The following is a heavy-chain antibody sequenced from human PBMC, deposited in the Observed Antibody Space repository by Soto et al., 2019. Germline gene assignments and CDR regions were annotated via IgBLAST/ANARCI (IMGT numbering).Heavy chain of an antibody. CDR1: GGTFSTYA. CDR3: ASGIQLWLRRINNGYSG. V-gene: IGHV1-69*12. Sequence: QVQLVQSGAAVKKPASSVKVSCKAPGGTFSTYAISWVRQAPGQGLEWMGGIIPMFGTANYAQRVQDRVTITADESTNPVYMELSSLRSEDTAVDFCASGIQLWLRRINNGYSGWGQGTLVTVSS. CDR2: IIPMFGTA. D-gene: IGHD5-18*01. J-gene: IGHJ4*02.